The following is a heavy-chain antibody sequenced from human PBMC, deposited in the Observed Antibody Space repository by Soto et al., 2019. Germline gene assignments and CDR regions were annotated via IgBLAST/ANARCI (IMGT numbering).Heavy chain of an antibody. CDR2: IYPSVSS. Sequence: SETLSLTCSVSGFAISRGYYWSWVRQPPGKGLEWIGSIYPSVSSYHNPSLATRLGLSIDTSKNQFTLNLTSVTAADTALYFCAREKVGTTFFDNWGQGIQVTVSS. D-gene: IGHD1-1*01. CDR3: AREKVGTTFFDN. V-gene: IGHV4-38-2*02. J-gene: IGHJ4*02. CDR1: GFAISRGYY.